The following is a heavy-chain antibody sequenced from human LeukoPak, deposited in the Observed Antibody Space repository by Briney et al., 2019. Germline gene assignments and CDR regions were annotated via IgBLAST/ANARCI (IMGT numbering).Heavy chain of an antibody. CDR1: GGTFSSYA. V-gene: IGHV1-69*13. Sequence: VASVKVSCKASGGTFSSYAISWVRQAPGQGLEWMGGIIPIFGTANYAQKFQGRVTITADESTSTAYMELSSLRSEDTAVYYCARACVPMTTVTTCFDYWGQGTLVTVSS. J-gene: IGHJ4*02. CDR2: IIPIFGTA. D-gene: IGHD4-17*01. CDR3: ARACVPMTTVTTCFDY.